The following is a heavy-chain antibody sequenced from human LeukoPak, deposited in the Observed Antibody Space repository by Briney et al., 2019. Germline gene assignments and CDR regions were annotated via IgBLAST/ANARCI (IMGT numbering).Heavy chain of an antibody. CDR3: ASSRAPYGGYDFDY. Sequence: GGSLRLSGAASGFTFSSYSMNWVRQAPGKGLEWVSSISSSSSYIYYADSVKGRFTISSDNAKNSLYLQMNSLRAEDTAVYYCASSRAPYGGYDFDYWGQGTLVTVSS. D-gene: IGHD5-12*01. V-gene: IGHV3-21*01. CDR2: ISSSSSYI. J-gene: IGHJ4*02. CDR1: GFTFSSYS.